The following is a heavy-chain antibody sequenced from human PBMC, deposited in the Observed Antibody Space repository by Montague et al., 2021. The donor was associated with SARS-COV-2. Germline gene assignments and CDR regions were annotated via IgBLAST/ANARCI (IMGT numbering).Heavy chain of an antibody. D-gene: IGHD2-2*01. Sequence: SETLSLTCAVYGGSFSGYYWSWIRQPPGKGLEWIGEFNHRGSTNSNPSLKSRLTISVDTSKNQFSLKLSSVTAADTAAYYCTREGYQVLWSDYYYYGMDVWGQGTTVTVSS. CDR2: FNHRGST. CDR3: TREGYQVLWSDYYYYGMDV. CDR1: GGSFSGYY. V-gene: IGHV4-34*01. J-gene: IGHJ6*02.